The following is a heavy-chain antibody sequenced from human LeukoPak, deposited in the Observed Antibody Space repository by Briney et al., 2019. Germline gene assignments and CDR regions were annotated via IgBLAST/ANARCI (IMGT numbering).Heavy chain of an antibody. Sequence: SETLSLTCVVSGGSVSGYYWGWIRQPPGRGLEWIGYVYYSGSTHYNPAFKSRITISVDTSRNQFSLQLGSVTAADTAVYYCARIHRYCSGGACYVLDNWGQGTLVAVSS. V-gene: IGHV4-59*02. CDR2: VYYSGST. CDR3: ARIHRYCSGGACYVLDN. CDR1: GGSVSGYY. D-gene: IGHD2-15*01. J-gene: IGHJ4*02.